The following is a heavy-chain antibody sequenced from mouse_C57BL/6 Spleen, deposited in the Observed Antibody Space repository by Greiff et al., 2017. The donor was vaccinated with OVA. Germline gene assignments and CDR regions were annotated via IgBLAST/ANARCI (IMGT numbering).Heavy chain of an antibody. D-gene: IGHD1-1*01. Sequence: QVQLQQSGPELVKPGASVKLSCKASGYTFTSYDINWVKQRPGQGLEWIGWIYPRDGSTKYNEKVKGKATLTVDTSSSTAYLELHSLTSEDSAVYFCARSVYGSSTYWYFDVWGTGTTVTVSS. J-gene: IGHJ1*03. CDR1: GYTFTSYD. CDR2: IYPRDGST. CDR3: ARSVYGSSTYWYFDV. V-gene: IGHV1-85*01.